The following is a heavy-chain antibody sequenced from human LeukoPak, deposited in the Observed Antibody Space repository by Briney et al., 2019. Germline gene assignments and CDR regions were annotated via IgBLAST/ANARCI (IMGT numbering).Heavy chain of an antibody. J-gene: IGHJ4*02. CDR1: GFTFSSYW. CDR3: ASQLGISYYFDY. V-gene: IGHV3-7*01. Sequence: GGSLRLSCAASGFTFSSYWMSWVRQAPGKGLEWVANIKQDGSEKYCVDSVKGRFTISRDNAKNSLYLQMNSLRAEDTAVYYCASQLGISYYFDYWGQGTLVTVSS. CDR2: IKQDGSEK. D-gene: IGHD7-27*01.